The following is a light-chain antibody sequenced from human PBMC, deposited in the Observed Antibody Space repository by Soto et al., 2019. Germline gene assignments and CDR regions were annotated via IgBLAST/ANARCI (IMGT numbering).Light chain of an antibody. CDR3: QQYDTYSMYT. CDR1: QTISSW. V-gene: IGKV1-5*03. J-gene: IGKJ2*01. CDR2: KAS. Sequence: DIQMTQSPSTLSGSVGDRVTITCRASQTISSWLAWYQQKPGKAPKLLIYKASTLESGVPSMFSVSGSGTEFTLIISSLQPDDFATYYCQQYDTYSMYTFGQGTKLEIK.